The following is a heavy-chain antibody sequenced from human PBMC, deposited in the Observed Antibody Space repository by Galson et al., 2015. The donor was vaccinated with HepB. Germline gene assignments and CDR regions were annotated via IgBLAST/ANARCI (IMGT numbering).Heavy chain of an antibody. J-gene: IGHJ5*02. CDR3: AKATLSGSYRLGLDP. CDR1: GFTFSSYA. CDR2: ISGSGGST. V-gene: IGHV3-23*01. Sequence: SLRLSCAASGFTFSSYAMSWVRQAPGKGLEWVSAISGSGGSTYYADSVKGRFTISRDNSKNTLYLQMNSLRAEDTAVYYCAKATLSGSYRLGLDPWGQGTLVTVSS. D-gene: IGHD1-26*01.